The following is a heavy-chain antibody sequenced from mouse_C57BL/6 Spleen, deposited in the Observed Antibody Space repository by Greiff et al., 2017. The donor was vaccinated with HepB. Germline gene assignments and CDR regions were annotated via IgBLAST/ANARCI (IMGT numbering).Heavy chain of an antibody. Sequence: VKLQQSGPELVKPGASVKISCKASGYAFSSSWMNWVKQRPGKGLEWIGRIYPGDGDTNYNGKFKGKATLTADKSSSTAYMQLSSLTSEDSAVYFCARGTAQATGDYWGQGTTLTVSS. CDR1: GYAFSSSW. V-gene: IGHV1-82*01. J-gene: IGHJ2*01. D-gene: IGHD3-2*02. CDR3: ARGTAQATGDY. CDR2: IYPGDGDT.